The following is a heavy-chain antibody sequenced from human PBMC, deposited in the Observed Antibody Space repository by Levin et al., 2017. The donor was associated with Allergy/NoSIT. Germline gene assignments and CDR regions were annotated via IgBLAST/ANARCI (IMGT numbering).Heavy chain of an antibody. CDR2: INIANGDT. CDR3: ASLSRSSGDLDY. D-gene: IGHD7-27*01. Sequence: ASVKVSCKPSGYSFSTYSIHWVRQAPGQRLEWMGWINIANGDTKYSQRFQARVTITRDTSANTAYMELSSLRSDDTAVYYCASLSRSSGDLDYWGQGTLVTVSS. V-gene: IGHV1-3*04. CDR1: GYSFSTYS. J-gene: IGHJ4*02.